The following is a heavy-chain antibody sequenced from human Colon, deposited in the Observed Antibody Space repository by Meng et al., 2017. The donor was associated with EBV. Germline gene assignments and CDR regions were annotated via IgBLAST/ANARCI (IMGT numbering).Heavy chain of an antibody. V-gene: IGHV4-39*07. J-gene: IGHJ4*02. CDR1: GDSITTNGYY. CDR2: IFYSGNT. Sequence: QLHLKGSGPGLLKPSETRSLTCSVSGDSITTNGYYWGWIRQSPGKGLEWIGSIFYSGNTYFNPSLKTRVTISVDTSKNQFSLKLSSVTAADTAIYYCARERGGVTRDFDSWGQGALVTVSS. CDR3: ARERGGVTRDFDS. D-gene: IGHD3-16*01.